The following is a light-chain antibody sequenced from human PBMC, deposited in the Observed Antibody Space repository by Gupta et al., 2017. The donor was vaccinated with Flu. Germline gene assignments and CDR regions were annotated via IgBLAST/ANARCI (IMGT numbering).Light chain of an antibody. CDR3: QTWGTGSVV. J-gene: IGLJ2*01. V-gene: IGLV4-69*02. CDR2: VNSDGSH. Sequence: QPALTQSPSASASLGPSVKLTCTLSSGHSTYAIAWHQQQPGKGPRFLMRVNSDGSHNKGDGIPDRFAGSSSGTGRYLXIXSLQAEXEADYYCQTWGTGSVVFGGGTKLTVL. CDR1: SGHSTYA.